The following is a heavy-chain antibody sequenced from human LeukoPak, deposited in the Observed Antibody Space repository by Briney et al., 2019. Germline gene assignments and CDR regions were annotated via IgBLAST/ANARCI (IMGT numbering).Heavy chain of an antibody. J-gene: IGHJ3*02. CDR1: GFTFSTYS. V-gene: IGHV3-21*01. CDR3: ARIRVGLHDAFDI. Sequence: GGSLRLSCTASGFTFSTYSMTWVRQAPGKGLEWVSSISTRSTYIYYEASMVGRFTISRDNAKNSLHLQMSSLRAEDTAVYYCARIRVGLHDAFDIWGQGTLVTVSS. CDR2: ISTRSTYI. D-gene: IGHD3-16*01.